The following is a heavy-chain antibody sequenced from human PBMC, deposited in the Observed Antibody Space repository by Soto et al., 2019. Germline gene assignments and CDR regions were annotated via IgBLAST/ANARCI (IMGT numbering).Heavy chain of an antibody. D-gene: IGHD5-18*01. CDR1: GGSVSSSSYY. V-gene: IGHV4-39*07. CDR2: INHSGST. Sequence: SETLSLTCTVSGGSVSSSSYYWGWVRQPPGKRLEWIGEINHSGSTNSNPSLKSRVSISVDPSKNKFSLKLTSVTAADTAVYYCARELGYSYDSNKSFDSWGQGTPVTVSS. CDR3: ARELGYSYDSNKSFDS. J-gene: IGHJ4*02.